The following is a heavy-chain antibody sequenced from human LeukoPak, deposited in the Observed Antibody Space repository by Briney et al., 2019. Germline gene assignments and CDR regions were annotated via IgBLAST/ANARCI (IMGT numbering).Heavy chain of an antibody. D-gene: IGHD5-12*01. J-gene: IGHJ3*02. CDR3: ARDVGPTPNLYTATMAFDI. Sequence: ASVKVSCKASGYTFTSYDINWVRQATGQGLEWMGWMNPNNGNTGFAQKFQGRVTVTRNTSISTAYMELRSLRSEDTAVYYCARDVGPTPNLYTATMAFDIWGQGTMVTVSS. CDR2: MNPNNGNT. CDR1: GYTFTSYD. V-gene: IGHV1-8*01.